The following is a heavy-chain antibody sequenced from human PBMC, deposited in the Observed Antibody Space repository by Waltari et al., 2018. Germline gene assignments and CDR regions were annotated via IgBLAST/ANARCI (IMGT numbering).Heavy chain of an antibody. V-gene: IGHV1-69-2*01. CDR2: VDPEDGEA. J-gene: IGHJ5*02. Sequence: VLLLQSGDAVKKPGTTDKISCKFSAFTITNYYIHWVQQAPGKGLHWMGLVDPEDGEAIYSENFQGRVTMTADTSTDTVYMQLSSLTSDDTAIYYCARSLQLWGSRNWFAPWGQGTLVIVSS. CDR1: AFTITNYY. CDR3: ARSLQLWGSRNWFAP. D-gene: IGHD1-1*01.